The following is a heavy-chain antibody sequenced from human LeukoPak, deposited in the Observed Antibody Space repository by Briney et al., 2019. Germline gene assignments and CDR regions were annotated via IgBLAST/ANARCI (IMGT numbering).Heavy chain of an antibody. D-gene: IGHD2-2*01. CDR1: GFTFSSYG. Sequence: PGGSLRLSCAASGFTFSSYGMPWVRQAPGKGLEWVAFIQYDGSNKYYADSVKGRFTISRDNSKNTLYLQMNSLRAEDTAVYYCAKDLVPAAISAFDIWGQGTMVTVSS. V-gene: IGHV3-30*02. CDR2: IQYDGSNK. J-gene: IGHJ3*02. CDR3: AKDLVPAAISAFDI.